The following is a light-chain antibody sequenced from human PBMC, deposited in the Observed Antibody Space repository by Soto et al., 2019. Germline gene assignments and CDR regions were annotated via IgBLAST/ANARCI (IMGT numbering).Light chain of an antibody. J-gene: IGKJ4*01. CDR1: QSVSSY. Sequence: EIVLTQSPATLSLSPGERATLSCRASQSVSSYLAWYQQKPGQAPRLLIYDASNRATGIPARFSGSGSGTDFTLTIRSLEPEDFAVYYWQQRSNWPLTFGGGHKVEIK. CDR2: DAS. V-gene: IGKV3-11*01. CDR3: QQRSNWPLT.